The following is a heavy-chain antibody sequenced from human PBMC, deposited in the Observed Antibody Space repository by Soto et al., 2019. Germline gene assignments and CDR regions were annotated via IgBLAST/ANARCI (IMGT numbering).Heavy chain of an antibody. V-gene: IGHV3-21*01. CDR1: GFTFSSYS. CDR3: ARPPRDSYYFDY. J-gene: IGHJ4*02. CDR2: ISSSSSYI. Sequence: GGSLRLSCAASGFTFSSYSMNWVRQAPGKGLEWVSSISSSSSYIYYADSVKGRFTISRDNAKNSLYLQMNSLRAEDTAVYYCARPPRDSYYFDYWGQGTLVTVSS.